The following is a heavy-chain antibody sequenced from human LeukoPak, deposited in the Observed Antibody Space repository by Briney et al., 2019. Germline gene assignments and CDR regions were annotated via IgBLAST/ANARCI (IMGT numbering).Heavy chain of an antibody. CDR1: GYTFTSYG. D-gene: IGHD3-10*01. V-gene: IGHV1-18*01. CDR2: ISAYNGNT. J-gene: IGHJ5*02. CDR3: ARVEGLLWHRNWFDP. Sequence: ASVKVSCKASGYTFTSYGISWVRQAPGQGLEWMGWISAYNGNTNYAQKLQGRVTMTTDTSTSTAYMELRSLRSDDTAVYYWARVEGLLWHRNWFDPWGQGTLVTVSS.